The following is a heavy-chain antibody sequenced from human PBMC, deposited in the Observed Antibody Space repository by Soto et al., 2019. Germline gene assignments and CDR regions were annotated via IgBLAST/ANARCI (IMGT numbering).Heavy chain of an antibody. J-gene: IGHJ4*02. CDR2: IWGDASKT. V-gene: IGHV3-33*01. CDR3: ATGEGTFDY. Sequence: GGSLRLSCASSGFTFDSHGMHWVRQAPGKGLEWVAIIWGDASKTYYADSAKGRFTISRDNSKNTAYLELNSVRADDTAVYYCATGEGTFDYWGQGALVTVSS. CDR1: GFTFDSHG.